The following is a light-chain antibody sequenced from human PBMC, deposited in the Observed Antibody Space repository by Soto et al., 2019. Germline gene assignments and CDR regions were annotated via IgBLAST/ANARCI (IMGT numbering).Light chain of an antibody. CDR3: AAWDDSLSGYV. Sequence: LTQPPSASGTPGQRVTMSCSGSSSNIGSNYVYWYQQLPGTAPKLLIYSNNQRPSGVPDRFSGSKSGTSASLAISGLRSEAEADYYCAAWDDSLSGYVFGTGT. CDR2: SNN. CDR1: SSNIGSNY. V-gene: IGLV1-47*02. J-gene: IGLJ1*01.